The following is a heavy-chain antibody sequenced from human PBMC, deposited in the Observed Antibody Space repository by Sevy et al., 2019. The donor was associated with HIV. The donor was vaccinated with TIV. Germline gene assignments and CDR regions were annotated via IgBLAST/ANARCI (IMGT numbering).Heavy chain of an antibody. CDR3: ARDVDNIRFDP. Sequence: ASVKVSCKASGYTFTTYAISWVRQAPGQGLEWMGWISAYSGNTNYAQRLQGRVTMTTDTSTSTAYMELRSLRSDDTAVYYWARDVDNIRFDPWGQGTLVTVSS. CDR1: GYTFTTYA. V-gene: IGHV1-18*01. CDR2: ISAYSGNT. J-gene: IGHJ5*02. D-gene: IGHD2-15*01.